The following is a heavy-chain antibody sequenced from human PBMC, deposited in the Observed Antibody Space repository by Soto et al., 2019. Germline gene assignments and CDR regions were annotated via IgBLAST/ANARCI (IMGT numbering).Heavy chain of an antibody. J-gene: IGHJ4*02. V-gene: IGHV3-11*04. CDR3: ARDLGYYYDSSGYYPGPFDY. CDR2: ISNSGSTI. CDR1: GVTFSDHY. Sequence: GGSLRLSCAASGVTFSDHYMGWIRQAPGKGLEWVSYISNSGSTIYYADSVKGRFTISRDNSKNTLYLQMNSLRAEDTAVYYCARDLGYYYDSSGYYPGPFDYWGQGTLVTVSS. D-gene: IGHD3-22*01.